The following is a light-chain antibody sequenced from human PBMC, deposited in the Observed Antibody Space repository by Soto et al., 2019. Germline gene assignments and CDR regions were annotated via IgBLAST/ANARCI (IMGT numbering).Light chain of an antibody. CDR2: GES. J-gene: IGKJ2*01. CDR1: QSVSSN. V-gene: IGKV3-15*01. CDR3: QQYNNWPPYT. Sequence: EIVMTQSPATLSVSPGERANLSCRASQSVSSNLAWYQQKPGQAPRLLIYGESTRATGIPARFSGSGSGTEFTLTISSLQSEDFAVYYCQQYNNWPPYTFGQGTKLEIK.